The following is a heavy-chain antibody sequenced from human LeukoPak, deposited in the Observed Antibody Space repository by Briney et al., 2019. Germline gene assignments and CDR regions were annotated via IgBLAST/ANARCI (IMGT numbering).Heavy chain of an antibody. V-gene: IGHV3-74*01. CDR2: INSDGSST. CDR3: ARAVDYYGSGSYDY. Sequence: AGGSLRLSCAASGFTFSSYWMHWVRHAPGKGLVWVSRINSDGSSTSYADSVKGRFTIPRDNAKNTLYLQMNSLRAEDTAVYYCARAVDYYGSGSYDYWGQGTLVTVSS. CDR1: GFTFSSYW. D-gene: IGHD3-10*01. J-gene: IGHJ4*02.